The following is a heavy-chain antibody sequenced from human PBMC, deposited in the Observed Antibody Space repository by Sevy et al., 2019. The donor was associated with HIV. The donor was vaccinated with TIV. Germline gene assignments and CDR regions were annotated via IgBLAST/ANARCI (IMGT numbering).Heavy chain of an antibody. CDR2: IYPNGGDT. V-gene: IGHV1-2*02. Sequence: ASVKVSCKTSGYTFAAYYIHWVRQAPGQGLEWLGWIYPNGGDTPYAQKFQGRVTVIMITSFNTVYMELSRLRSDDTAVYYCARGKREEWLLYLDNWGQGTLVTVSS. CDR1: GYTFAAYY. CDR3: ARGKREEWLLYLDN. D-gene: IGHD3-3*01. J-gene: IGHJ4*02.